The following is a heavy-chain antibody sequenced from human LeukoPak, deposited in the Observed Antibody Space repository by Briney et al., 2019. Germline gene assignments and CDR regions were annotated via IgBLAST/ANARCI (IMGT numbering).Heavy chain of an antibody. CDR1: GGSISSYY. CDR2: IYYSGST. CDR3: ASLWNDGYYYYGMDV. J-gene: IGHJ6*02. Sequence: SETLSLTCTVSGGSISSYYWSWIRQPPGKGLEWIGYIYYSGSTNYNPSLKSRVTISVDTSKNQFSLKLSSVAAADTAVYYCASLWNDGYYYYGMDVWGQGTTVTVSS. V-gene: IGHV4-59*01. D-gene: IGHD1-1*01.